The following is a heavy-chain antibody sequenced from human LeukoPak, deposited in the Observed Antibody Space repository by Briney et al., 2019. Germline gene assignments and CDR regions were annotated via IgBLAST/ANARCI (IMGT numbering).Heavy chain of an antibody. CDR2: SHNSGST. CDR3: ARQTFGVLYFDS. Sequence: SETLSLTCIVSGGSISRGSYYWNWIRQPAGKGLEWMGRSHNSGSTNYNPSLKSRVTISVDTSKNQFSLNLSSVTAADTAVYYCARQTFGVLYFDSWGPGTLVIVSS. CDR1: GGSISRGSYY. D-gene: IGHD3-10*01. J-gene: IGHJ4*02. V-gene: IGHV4-61*02.